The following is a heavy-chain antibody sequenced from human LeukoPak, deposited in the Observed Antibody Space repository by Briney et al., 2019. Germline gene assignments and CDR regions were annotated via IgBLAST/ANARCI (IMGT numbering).Heavy chain of an antibody. Sequence: PGGSLRLSCAASGFTFSSYGMHWVRQAPGKGLEWVAVISYDGSNKYYADSVKGRFTISRDNSKNTLYLQMNSLRAEDTAVYYCAKEATYYDILTGNRNEYYFDYWGQGTLVTVSS. CDR1: GFTFSSYG. CDR2: ISYDGSNK. V-gene: IGHV3-30*18. D-gene: IGHD3-9*01. CDR3: AKEATYYDILTGNRNEYYFDY. J-gene: IGHJ4*02.